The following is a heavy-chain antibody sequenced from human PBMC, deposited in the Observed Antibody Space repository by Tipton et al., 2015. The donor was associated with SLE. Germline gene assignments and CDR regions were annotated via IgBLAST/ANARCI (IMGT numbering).Heavy chain of an antibody. Sequence: SLRLSCAASGFTLSNYWMNWVRQAPGKGLQWVGQIKEDGSETYYVGSVKGRFTISRDNAKNALYLQMNSLRVEDTAVYYCVTAAPSGHWGQGTLVTVSS. CDR2: IKEDGSET. V-gene: IGHV3-7*01. J-gene: IGHJ4*02. CDR3: VTAAPSGH. D-gene: IGHD1-1*01. CDR1: GFTLSNYW.